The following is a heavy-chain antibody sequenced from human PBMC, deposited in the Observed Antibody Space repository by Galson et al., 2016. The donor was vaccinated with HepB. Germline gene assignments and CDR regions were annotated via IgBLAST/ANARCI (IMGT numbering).Heavy chain of an antibody. D-gene: IGHD2-15*01. Sequence: SLRLSCAASGFTVSSNYMNWVRQAPGKGLEWVSVIYSGGNAYYADSVKGRFTIFRDNSKNTLYLQMNSLRAEDTAVYYCARDLFPRGCSGGRCYALDPWGQGTLVTVSS. CDR2: IYSGGNA. V-gene: IGHV3-66*01. CDR1: GFTVSSNY. J-gene: IGHJ5*02. CDR3: ARDLFPRGCSGGRCYALDP.